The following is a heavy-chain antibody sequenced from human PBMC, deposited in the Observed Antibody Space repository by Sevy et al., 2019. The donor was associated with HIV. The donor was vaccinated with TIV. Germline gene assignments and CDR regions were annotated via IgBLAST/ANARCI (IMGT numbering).Heavy chain of an antibody. V-gene: IGHV4-59*01. D-gene: IGHD2-21*02. J-gene: IGHJ4*02. Sequence: SETLSLTCRVSGGSISGYYWSWIRQPPGKGLEWIGYINYSGSTNYNPSLKSRVTISVDTSKNQFSLKLSSVTAADTAVYYCARVAYCGGDCYPFDYWGQGTLVTVSS. CDR2: INYSGST. CDR3: ARVAYCGGDCYPFDY. CDR1: GGSISGYY.